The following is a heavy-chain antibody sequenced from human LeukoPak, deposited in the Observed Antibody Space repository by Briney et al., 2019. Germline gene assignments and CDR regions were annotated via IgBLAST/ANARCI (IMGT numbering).Heavy chain of an antibody. CDR3: ARGGYSYGYVTWFDP. Sequence: PSETLSLTCAVYGGSFSGYYWSWIRQPPGKGLEWIGEINHSGSTNYNPSLKSRVTISVDTSKNQFSLKLSSVTAADTAVYYCARGGYSYGYVTWFDPWGQGTLVTVSS. CDR2: INHSGST. J-gene: IGHJ5*02. D-gene: IGHD5-18*01. V-gene: IGHV4-34*01. CDR1: GGSFSGYY.